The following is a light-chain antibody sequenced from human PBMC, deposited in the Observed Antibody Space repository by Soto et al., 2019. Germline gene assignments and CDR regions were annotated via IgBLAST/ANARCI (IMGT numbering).Light chain of an antibody. CDR2: DNF. Sequence: QSVLTQMPSVSGAPGQRVNISCTGTSSNIGAGYDVHWYQHVEGTAPKLLIYDNFNRPSGVPDRFSGSKSDTSASLAITGLRAEDEAVYYCQSYDSSLTRVFGTGTKLTVL. J-gene: IGLJ1*01. CDR1: SSNIGAGYD. V-gene: IGLV1-40*01. CDR3: QSYDSSLTRV.